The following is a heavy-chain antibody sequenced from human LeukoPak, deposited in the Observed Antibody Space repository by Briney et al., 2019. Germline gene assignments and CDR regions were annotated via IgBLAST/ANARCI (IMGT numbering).Heavy chain of an antibody. CDR3: AAVAIDY. J-gene: IGHJ4*02. D-gene: IGHD6-19*01. Sequence: GGSLRLSCAASGFIFSSYTMTWVRQAPGKGLEWVSCVSGYGDNTYYADAVKGRFTISRDNSRNTLYLQMNSLRAEDTAVYYCAAVAIDYWGQGTLVTVSS. V-gene: IGHV3-23*01. CDR2: VSGYGDNT. CDR1: GFIFSSYT.